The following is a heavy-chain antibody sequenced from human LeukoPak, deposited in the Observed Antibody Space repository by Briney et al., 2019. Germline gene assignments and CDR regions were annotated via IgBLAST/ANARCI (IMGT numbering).Heavy chain of an antibody. J-gene: IGHJ5*02. V-gene: IGHV3-30*02. CDR1: GFTFSSSG. CDR2: IRYDGNNQ. Sequence: PGGSLRLSCAASGFTFSSSGMHWVRQAPGKGLDWVSFIRYDGNNQYYADSVKGRFTISRDNSKNTLSLQMNSLRAEDTAVYYCAKSGIQLWSGGFDTWGQGTLVTVSS. D-gene: IGHD5-18*01. CDR3: AKSGIQLWSGGFDT.